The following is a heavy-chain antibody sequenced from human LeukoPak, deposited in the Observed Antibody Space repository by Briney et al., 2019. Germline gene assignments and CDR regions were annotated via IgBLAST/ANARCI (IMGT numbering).Heavy chain of an antibody. V-gene: IGHV3-23*01. J-gene: IGHJ4*02. CDR3: AKRWGSYYDSRGYYPDSSFDY. CDR2: LSGSGGST. D-gene: IGHD3-22*01. CDR1: GFTFSSYV. Sequence: HPGGSLRLSCAASGFTFSSYVMSWVRPPPGEGLEWVSILSGSGGSTYYADSVKGRFTISRDNSKNTLYLQMNSLRAEDTAVYYCAKRWGSYYDSRGYYPDSSFDYWGQGTLVTVSS.